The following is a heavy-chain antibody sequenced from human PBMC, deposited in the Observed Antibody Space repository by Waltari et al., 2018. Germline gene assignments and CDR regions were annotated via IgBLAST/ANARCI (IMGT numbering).Heavy chain of an antibody. CDR1: GFTFDDYA. D-gene: IGHD4-17*01. CDR3: AKDTSRAMVTTSPWGTYYYGMDV. Sequence: EVQLVESGGGLVQPGRSLRLSCAASGFTFDDYAMHWVRQAPGKGLEWVSGISWNSGSIGYADSVKGRFTISRDNAKNSLYLQMNSLRAEDTALYYCAKDTSRAMVTTSPWGTYYYGMDVWGQGTTVTVSS. J-gene: IGHJ6*02. CDR2: ISWNSGSI. V-gene: IGHV3-9*01.